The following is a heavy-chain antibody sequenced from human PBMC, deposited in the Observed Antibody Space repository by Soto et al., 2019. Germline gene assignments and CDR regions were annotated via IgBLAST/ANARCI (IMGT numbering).Heavy chain of an antibody. D-gene: IGHD4-17*01. CDR3: AKPPFFFFIPRPTGGNTCSAP. V-gene: IGHV3-23*01. Sequence: PGGSLRLSCAASGLTCSNYAMNWVHQSPGKGLEWVSAISGSGGRTYYADSVKGRFTISRDNSQNTKYLEMSSLRAEDTAVFFGAKPPFFFFIPRPTGGNTCSAPW. CDR2: ISGSGGRT. CDR1: GLTCSNYA. J-gene: IGHJ5*02.